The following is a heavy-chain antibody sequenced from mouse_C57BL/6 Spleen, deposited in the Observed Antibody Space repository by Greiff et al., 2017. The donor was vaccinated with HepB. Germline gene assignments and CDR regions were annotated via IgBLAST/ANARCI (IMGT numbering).Heavy chain of an antibody. V-gene: IGHV14-4*01. J-gene: IGHJ2*01. D-gene: IGHD1-1*01. Sequence: VQLQQSGAELVRPGASVKLSCTASGFNIKDDYMHWVKQRPEQGLEWIGLIDPENGDTEYASKFQGKANITADTPSNTAYLQLSSLTSEDTAVYYCTHYGRSDWGQGTTLTVSS. CDR3: THYGRSD. CDR1: GFNIKDDY. CDR2: IDPENGDT.